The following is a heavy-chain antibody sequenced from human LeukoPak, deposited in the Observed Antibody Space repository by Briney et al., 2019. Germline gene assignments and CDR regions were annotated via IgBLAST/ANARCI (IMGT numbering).Heavy chain of an antibody. J-gene: IGHJ5*02. CDR1: GGSFSGYY. CDR2: INHSGST. V-gene: IGHV4-34*01. Sequence: SETLSLTCAVYGGSFSGYYWSWIRQPPGKGLGWIGEINHSGSTNYNPSLKSRVTISVDTSKNQFSLKLSSVTAADTAVYYCASSPGRRITMVRGRENWFDPWGQGTLVTVSS. D-gene: IGHD3-10*01. CDR3: ASSPGRRITMVRGRENWFDP.